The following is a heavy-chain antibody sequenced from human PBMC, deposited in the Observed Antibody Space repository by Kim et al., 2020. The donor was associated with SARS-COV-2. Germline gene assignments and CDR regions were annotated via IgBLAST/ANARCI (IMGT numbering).Heavy chain of an antibody. J-gene: IGHJ4*02. CDR2: ISSSSSYI. D-gene: IGHD3-22*01. CDR3: ARDHDSSGYPLG. CDR1: GFTFSSYS. Sequence: GGSLRLSCAASGFTFSSYSMNWVRQAPGKGLEWVSSISSSSSYIYYADSVKGRFTISRDNAKNSLYLQMNSLRAEDTAVYYCARDHDSSGYPLGWGQGTLVTVSS. V-gene: IGHV3-21*01.